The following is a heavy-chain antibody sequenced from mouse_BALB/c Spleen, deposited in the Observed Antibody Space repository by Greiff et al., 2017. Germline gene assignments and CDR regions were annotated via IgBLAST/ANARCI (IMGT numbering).Heavy chain of an antibody. Sequence: VQLKQSGPELVKPGASVKVSCKASGYAFTSYNMYWVKQSHGKSLEWIGYIDPYNGGTSYNQKFKGKATLTVDKSSSTAYMHLNSLTSEDSAVYYCARCEYGNFYAMDYWGQGTSVTVSS. CDR2: IDPYNGGT. CDR3: ARCEYGNFYAMDY. CDR1: GYAFTSYN. J-gene: IGHJ4*01. D-gene: IGHD2-10*02. V-gene: IGHV1S135*01.